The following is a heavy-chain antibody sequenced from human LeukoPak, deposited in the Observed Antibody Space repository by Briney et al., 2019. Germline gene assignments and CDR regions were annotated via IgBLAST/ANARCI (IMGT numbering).Heavy chain of an antibody. Sequence: PGRSLRLSCAASGFTFSSYGMHWVRQAPGKGLEWVAVIWYDGSNKYYADSVKGRFTISRDNSKNTLYLQMNSLRAEDTAVYYCARVVDYYGSGDDAFDIWGQGTMVTVSS. CDR2: IWYDGSNK. J-gene: IGHJ3*02. CDR3: ARVVDYYGSGDDAFDI. V-gene: IGHV3-33*01. D-gene: IGHD3-10*01. CDR1: GFTFSSYG.